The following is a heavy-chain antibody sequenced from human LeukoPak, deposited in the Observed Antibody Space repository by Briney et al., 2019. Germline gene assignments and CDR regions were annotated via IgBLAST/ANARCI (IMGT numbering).Heavy chain of an antibody. Sequence: GASVKVSCKASGGTFSSYAISWVRQAPGQGLEWMGWINPNSGGTNYAQKFQGRVTMTRDTSISTAYMELSRLRSDDTAVYYCASGMVRGVIVRSPYYYGMDVWGQGTTVTVSS. J-gene: IGHJ6*02. CDR1: GGTFSSYA. CDR3: ASGMVRGVIVRSPYYYGMDV. CDR2: INPNSGGT. V-gene: IGHV1-2*02. D-gene: IGHD3-10*01.